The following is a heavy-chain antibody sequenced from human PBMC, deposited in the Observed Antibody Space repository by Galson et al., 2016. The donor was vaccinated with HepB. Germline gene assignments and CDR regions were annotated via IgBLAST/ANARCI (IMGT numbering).Heavy chain of an antibody. CDR3: ARVRPRRKGFMATRREPLDV. V-gene: IGHV4-34*01. CDR2: INHSGNN. CDR1: GGSFRGYY. Sequence: ETLSLTCAIYGGSFRGYYWTWIRQSPGRGLEWIGEINHSGNNVYNPSLKSRATISGDTSKNQFSLRLISVTAADTAMYYCARVRPRRKGFMATRREPLDVWGHGTTVTVSS. J-gene: IGHJ6*02. D-gene: IGHD6-6*01.